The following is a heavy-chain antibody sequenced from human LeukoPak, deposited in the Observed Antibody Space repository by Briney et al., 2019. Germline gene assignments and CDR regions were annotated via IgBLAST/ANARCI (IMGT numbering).Heavy chain of an antibody. CDR1: GYTFTGYY. CDR2: INPNSGGT. J-gene: IGHJ4*02. V-gene: IGHV1-2*02. D-gene: IGHD6-13*01. Sequence: ASVKVSCKASGYTFTGYYMHWVRQAPGQGLEWMGWINPNSGGTNYAQKFQGRVTMTRDASISTAYMELSRLRSDDTAVYYCARGRVGSSWFDYWGQGTLVTVSS. CDR3: ARGRVGSSWFDY.